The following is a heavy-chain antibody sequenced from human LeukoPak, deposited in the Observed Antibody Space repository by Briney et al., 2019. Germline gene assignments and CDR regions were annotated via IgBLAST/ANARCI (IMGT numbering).Heavy chain of an antibody. Sequence: GGSPRLSCAASGFIFNNYGMHWVRQAPGKGLEWVAFIRSDGSNKYYADSVKGRLTISRDNSKNTLYLQMNSLRPEDTAVYYCAKRSLELPDYWGQGTLVTVSS. CDR3: AKRSLELPDY. CDR2: IRSDGSNK. CDR1: GFIFNNYG. D-gene: IGHD1-7*01. V-gene: IGHV3-30*02. J-gene: IGHJ4*02.